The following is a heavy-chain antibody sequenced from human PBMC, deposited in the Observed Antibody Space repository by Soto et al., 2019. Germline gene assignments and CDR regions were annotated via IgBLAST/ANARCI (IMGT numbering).Heavy chain of an antibody. CDR1: GGSISSYY. CDR3: ARRYGSCFVY. D-gene: IGHD6-6*01. J-gene: IGHJ4*02. V-gene: IGHV4-59*08. CDR2: IYYIGST. Sequence: PSETLSLTCTVSGGSISSYYWSWIRQPPGKGLEWIGYIYYIGSTNYNPPLKSRVTISVDTSKNQFSLKLSSVTSSATAVYYCARRYGSCFVYWGQGTLVPV.